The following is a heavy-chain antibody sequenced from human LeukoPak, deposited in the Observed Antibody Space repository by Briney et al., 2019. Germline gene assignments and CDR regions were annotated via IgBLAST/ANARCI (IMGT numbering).Heavy chain of an antibody. J-gene: IGHJ4*02. D-gene: IGHD4/OR15-4a*01. CDR2: ISYDGSNK. CDR3: ASGHLTMTFDY. CDR1: GFTFSSYA. V-gene: IGHV3-30-3*01. Sequence: GGSLRLSCAASGFTFSSYAMHWVRQAPGKGLEWVAVISYDGSNKYYADSVKGRFTISRDNSKNTLYLQMNSLRAEDTAVYYCASGHLTMTFDYWGQGTLVTVPS.